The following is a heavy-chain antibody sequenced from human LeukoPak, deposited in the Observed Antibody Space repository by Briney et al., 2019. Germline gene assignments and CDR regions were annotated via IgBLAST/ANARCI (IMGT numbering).Heavy chain of an antibody. CDR1: GFTFSSYA. CDR3: ARDLYYYDSSGYSPGY. CDR2: ISYDGSNK. V-gene: IGHV3-30-3*01. Sequence: PGGSLRLSCAASGFTFSSYAMHWVRQAPGKGLEWVAVISYDGSNKYYADSVKVRFTISRDNSKNTLYLQMNSLRAEDTAVYYCARDLYYYDSSGYSPGYWGQGTLVTVSS. D-gene: IGHD3-22*01. J-gene: IGHJ4*02.